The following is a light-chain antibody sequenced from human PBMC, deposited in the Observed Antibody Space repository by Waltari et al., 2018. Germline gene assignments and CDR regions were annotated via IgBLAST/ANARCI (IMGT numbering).Light chain of an antibody. J-gene: IGLJ2*01. V-gene: IGLV5-45*01. Sequence: QAVLTQPPSLSASPGASASLTCTLRSGVNVANHRIYWYQQKPGSPPQYLLRYKSDSDKQQGSGVRSRFSGSKDASANAGVLLSSGLQSEDEADYYCMIWRSGASEFGGGTKLPVL. CDR1: SGVNVANHR. CDR2: YKSDSDK. CDR3: MIWRSGASE.